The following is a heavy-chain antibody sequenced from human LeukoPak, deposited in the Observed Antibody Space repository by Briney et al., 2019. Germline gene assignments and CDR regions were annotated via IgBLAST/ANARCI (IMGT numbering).Heavy chain of an antibody. J-gene: IGHJ6*03. V-gene: IGHV4-34*01. D-gene: IGHD3-10*01. CDR2: INHSGST. CDR1: GGSFSGYY. Sequence: SETLSLTCAVYGGSFSGYYWSWIRQPPGKGLEWIGEINHSGSTNYNPSLKSRVTISVDTSKNQFSLKLSSVTAADTAVYYCARDRGEGYYYMDVWGKGTTVTVSS. CDR3: ARDRGEGYYYMDV.